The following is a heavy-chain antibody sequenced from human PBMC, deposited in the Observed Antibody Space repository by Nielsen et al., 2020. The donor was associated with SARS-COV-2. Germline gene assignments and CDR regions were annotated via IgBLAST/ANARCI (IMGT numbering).Heavy chain of an antibody. V-gene: IGHV1-3*01. Sequence: ASVKVSCKTSGYTFTSFAIHWVRQAPGQSLEWMGWINAGNGNTKYSQKFQGRVTMTRDPSANTAYMELSSLSSEDTAVYYCARITPSSGWDYWGQGTLVTVSS. D-gene: IGHD6-19*01. CDR1: GYTFTSFA. CDR2: INAGNGNT. J-gene: IGHJ4*02. CDR3: ARITPSSGWDY.